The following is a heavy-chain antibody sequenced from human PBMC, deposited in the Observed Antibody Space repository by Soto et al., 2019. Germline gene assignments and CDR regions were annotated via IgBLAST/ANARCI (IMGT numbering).Heavy chain of an antibody. J-gene: IGHJ4*02. Sequence: QVQLQESGPGLVKPSQTLSLTCTVSGGSISSGGYYWSWIRQHPGKGLEWIGYIYYSGSTYYNPSLKVRVTMSVDTSKHQLSLKLRSVTAADTAVYDCARDALSGTVKERQDTGDYWRQGTLVTVSS. V-gene: IGHV4-31*03. CDR1: GGSISSGGYY. CDR3: ARDALSGTVKERQDTGDY. D-gene: IGHD1-1*01. CDR2: IYYSGST.